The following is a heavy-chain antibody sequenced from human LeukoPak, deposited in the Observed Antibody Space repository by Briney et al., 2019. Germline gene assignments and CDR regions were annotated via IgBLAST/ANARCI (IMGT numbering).Heavy chain of an antibody. J-gene: IGHJ4*02. CDR1: GFTFSSYA. Sequence: GGSLRLSCAASGFTFSSYAMHWVRQAPGKGLEWVAVISYDGSNKYYADSVKGRFTISRDNSKNTLYLQMNSLRAEDTAVYYCAKLRSVVVPAAIGFGGDFDYWGQGTLVTVSS. CDR2: ISYDGSNK. CDR3: AKLRSVVVPAAIGFGGDFDY. D-gene: IGHD2-2*01. V-gene: IGHV3-30-3*02.